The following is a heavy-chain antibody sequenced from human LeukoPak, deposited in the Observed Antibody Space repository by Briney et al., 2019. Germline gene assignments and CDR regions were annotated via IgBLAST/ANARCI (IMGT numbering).Heavy chain of an antibody. CDR2: ISGSGGST. V-gene: IGHV3-23*01. CDR3: AKDHTKYYYDSSGYYSY. Sequence: GGSLRLSCAASGFTFSSYAMSWVRQAPGKGLEWVSAISGSGGSTYYADSVKGRFTISRDNSKNTLYLQMNSRRAEDTAVYYCAKDHTKYYYDSSGYYSYWGQGTLVTVSS. D-gene: IGHD3-22*01. CDR1: GFTFSSYA. J-gene: IGHJ4*02.